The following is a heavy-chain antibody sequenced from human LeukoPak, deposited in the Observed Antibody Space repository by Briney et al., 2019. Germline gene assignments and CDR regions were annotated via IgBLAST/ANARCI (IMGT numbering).Heavy chain of an antibody. J-gene: IGHJ5*02. CDR2: INPNNGGT. CDR1: GYTNTFTTHY. D-gene: IGHD2-2*01. Sequence: ASVKISCKASGYTNTFTTHYILWVRQAPGQGLEWMGWINPNNGGTSYAQKFQGRVTMTRDTSISTAYMELSRLRSDDTAVYYCARVPASTQFDPWGQGTLVTVSS. V-gene: IGHV1-2*02. CDR3: ARVPASTQFDP.